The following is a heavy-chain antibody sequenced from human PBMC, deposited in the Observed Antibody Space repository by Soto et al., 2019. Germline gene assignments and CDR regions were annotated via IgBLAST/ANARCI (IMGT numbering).Heavy chain of an antibody. J-gene: IGHJ6*02. CDR1: GFTFSSYG. CDR2: ISYDGSNK. V-gene: IGHV3-30*18. D-gene: IGHD4-17*01. CDR3: AKDLVSYGDHEAPLEPMDV. Sequence: QVQLVESGGGVVQPGRSLRLSCAVSGFTFSSYGMHWVRQAPDKGLEWVAVISYDGSNKYYADSVKGRFTISRDNSKNTLYLQMNSLRTKDTGVYYCAKDLVSYGDHEAPLEPMDVWGQGTTVTVSS.